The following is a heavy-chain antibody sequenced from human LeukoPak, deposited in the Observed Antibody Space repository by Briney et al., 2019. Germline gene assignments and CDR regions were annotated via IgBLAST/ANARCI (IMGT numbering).Heavy chain of an antibody. CDR1: GFTFSSYS. CDR2: ISSSSSYI. CDR3: ARDWPEDIVVVPAASFDY. J-gene: IGHJ4*02. V-gene: IGHV3-21*01. D-gene: IGHD2-2*01. Sequence: GGSLRLSCAASGFTFSSYSMNCVRQAPGKGLEWVSSISSSSSYIYYADSVKGRFTISRDNAKNSLYLQMNSLRAEDTAVYYCARDWPEDIVVVPAASFDYWGQGTLVTVSS.